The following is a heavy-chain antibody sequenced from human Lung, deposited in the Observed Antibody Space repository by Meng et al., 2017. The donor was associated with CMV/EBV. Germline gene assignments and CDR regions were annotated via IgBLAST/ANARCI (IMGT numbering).Heavy chain of an antibody. CDR1: VDSITNGDYS. CDR3: ASALDTAMVTFDY. V-gene: IGHV4-30-4*08. D-gene: IGHD5-18*01. CDR2: IYYSGST. Sequence: VRLPESVPGTVKPQQTLPLPCISPVDSITNGDYSWSWIRQPPGKGLEWIGYIYYSGSTYYNPSLKSRVTISVDTSKNQFSLKLSSVTAADTAVYYCASALDTAMVTFDYWGQGTLVTVSS. J-gene: IGHJ4*02.